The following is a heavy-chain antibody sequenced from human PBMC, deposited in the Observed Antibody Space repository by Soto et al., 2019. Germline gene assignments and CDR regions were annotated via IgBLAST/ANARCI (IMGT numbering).Heavy chain of an antibody. Sequence: GASVKVSCKASGGTFSSYAISWVRQAPGQGLEWMGGIIPIFGTENYAQKFQGRVTITADESTSTAYMELSSLRSEDTAVYYCARDTHYYYDSSGYYSFDYWGQGTLVTVSS. D-gene: IGHD3-22*01. V-gene: IGHV1-69*13. CDR3: ARDTHYYYDSSGYYSFDY. CDR1: GGTFSSYA. CDR2: IIPIFGTE. J-gene: IGHJ4*02.